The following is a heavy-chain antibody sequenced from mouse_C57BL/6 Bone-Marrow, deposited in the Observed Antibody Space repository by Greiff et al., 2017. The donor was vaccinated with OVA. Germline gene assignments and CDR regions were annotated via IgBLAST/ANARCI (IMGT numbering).Heavy chain of an antibody. CDR1: GYTFTSYS. CDR3: TKEYDGSSYAY. V-gene: IGHV1-5*01. D-gene: IGHD1-1*02. CDR2: IYPGNSDT. Sequence: EVQLQQSGTVLAKPGASVKMSCKTSGYTFTSYSMHWVKQSPGQGLEWIGAIYPGNSDTSYNQKFKGKAKLTAVKSANTAYMQLSSLTDEDSGVYYGTKEYDGSSYAYWGQGTTLTVSS. J-gene: IGHJ2*01.